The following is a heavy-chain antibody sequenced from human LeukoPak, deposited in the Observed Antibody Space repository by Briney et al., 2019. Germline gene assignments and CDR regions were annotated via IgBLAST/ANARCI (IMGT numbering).Heavy chain of an antibody. V-gene: IGHV4-34*01. D-gene: IGHD3-10*01. J-gene: IGHJ4*02. Sequence: SETLSLTCAVYGGSFSGYYWSWLRQPPGKGLEWIGEINHSGSTNYNPSLKSRVTISVDTSKNQFSLKLSSVTAADTAVYYCARLKGCRGNYYGSGSYYKCYYFDYWGQGTLVTVSS. CDR1: GGSFSGYY. CDR2: INHSGST. CDR3: ARLKGCRGNYYGSGSYYKCYYFDY.